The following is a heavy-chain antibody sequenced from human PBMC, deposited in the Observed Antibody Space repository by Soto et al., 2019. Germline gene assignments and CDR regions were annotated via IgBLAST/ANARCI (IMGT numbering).Heavy chain of an antibody. CDR1: GCSISSYY. Sequence: SETLSLTCTVSGCSISSYYWSWIRQPPGKGLEWIGYIYYSGSTNYNPSLKSRVTISVDTSKNQFSLKLSSVTAADTAVYYCAGERKRLTGWWCFDYWGQGTLVTVSS. J-gene: IGHJ4*02. CDR3: AGERKRLTGWWCFDY. CDR2: IYYSGST. V-gene: IGHV4-59*01. D-gene: IGHD2-21*01.